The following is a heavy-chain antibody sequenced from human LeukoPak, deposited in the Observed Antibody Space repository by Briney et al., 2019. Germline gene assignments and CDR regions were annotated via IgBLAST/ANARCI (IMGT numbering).Heavy chain of an antibody. J-gene: IGHJ4*02. V-gene: IGHV4-34*01. CDR3: ARVSLEMALDY. Sequence: PSETLSLTCAVYGGSFSGYYWSWIRQPPGKGLEWIGEINHSGSTNYNPSLKSRVTISVDTSKNQFSLKLSSVTAADTAVYYCARVSLEMALDYWGQGTLVTVSS. CDR1: GGSFSGYY. D-gene: IGHD5-24*01. CDR2: INHSGST.